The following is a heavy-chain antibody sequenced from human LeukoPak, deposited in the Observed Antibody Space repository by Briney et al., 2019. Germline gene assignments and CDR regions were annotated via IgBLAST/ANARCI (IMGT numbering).Heavy chain of an antibody. J-gene: IGHJ4*02. CDR3: ARDTAMATGDY. Sequence: GVSLSLSCAASGFTLSSYWMIWVRQAPGKGREGVANIKQEGSEKYCVDSVKGRFTISRDNAKNSLYLQMNSLRAEDTAVYYCARDTAMATGDYWGQGTLVTVSS. D-gene: IGHD5-18*01. CDR2: IKQEGSEK. V-gene: IGHV3-7*01. CDR1: GFTLSSYW.